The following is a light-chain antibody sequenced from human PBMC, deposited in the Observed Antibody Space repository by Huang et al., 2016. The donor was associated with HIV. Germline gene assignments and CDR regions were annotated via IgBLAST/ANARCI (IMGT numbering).Light chain of an antibody. CDR3: QQGYSALIT. V-gene: IGKV1-39*01. CDR2: SAS. Sequence: DILLTQSPSSLSASVGDRVTITCRASQNINTYLNWYQQKPGKAPNLLIHSASTLQTGVPSRFSGGGSGTAFTLTVNSLQPEDSATYYCQQGYSALITFGQGTRL. CDR1: QNINTY. J-gene: IGKJ5*01.